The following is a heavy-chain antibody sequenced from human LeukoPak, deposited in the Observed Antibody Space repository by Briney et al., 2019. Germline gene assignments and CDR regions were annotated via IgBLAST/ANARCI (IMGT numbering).Heavy chain of an antibody. Sequence: GESLKISCKGSGYTFPNYWIGWVRQMPGKGLEWMGIIYPNDSDTRYRPSFQGQVSISADKSINTAYLQWSSLKASDTAMYFCARPNITYYYDSSGYDGFDVWGQGTMVTVSS. D-gene: IGHD3-22*01. CDR3: ARPNITYYYDSSGYDGFDV. CDR2: IYPNDSDT. J-gene: IGHJ3*01. V-gene: IGHV5-51*01. CDR1: GYTFPNYW.